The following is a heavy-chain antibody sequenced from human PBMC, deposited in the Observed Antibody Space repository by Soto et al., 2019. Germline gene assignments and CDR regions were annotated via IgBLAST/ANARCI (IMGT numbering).Heavy chain of an antibody. CDR1: GGSISSYY. CDR2: IYTSGST. J-gene: IGHJ4*02. CDR3: ARDSAQYSSSLQSY. D-gene: IGHD6-13*01. Sequence: PSETLSLTCTVSGGSISSYYWSWIRQPAGKGLEWIGRIYTSGSTNYNPSLKSRVTMSVDTSKNKFSLKLSSVTAEDTAVYYCARDSAQYSSSLQSYWGQGTLVTVSS. V-gene: IGHV4-4*07.